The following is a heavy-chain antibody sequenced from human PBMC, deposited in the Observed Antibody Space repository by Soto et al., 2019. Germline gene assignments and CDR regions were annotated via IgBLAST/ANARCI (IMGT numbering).Heavy chain of an antibody. CDR3: ARRRFSGTYYFDY. CDR1: GGTFTSYA. V-gene: IGHV1-69*01. D-gene: IGHD1-26*01. CDR2: ITPIFGTA. J-gene: IGHJ4*02. Sequence: QVQLMQSGAEVKKPGSSVKVSCKASGGTFTSYAISWVRQAPGQGLEWMGGITPIFGTANYAQKFQGRVTITADGYTSTAYMELSSLRSEDTAVYYCARRRFSGTYYFDYLGQGTLVTVSS.